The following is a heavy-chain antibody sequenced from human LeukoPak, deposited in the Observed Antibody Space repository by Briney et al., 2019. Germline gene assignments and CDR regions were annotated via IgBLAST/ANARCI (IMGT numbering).Heavy chain of an antibody. CDR2: SIPIFGTA. CDR3: ARIPDSSGYYYGSSVYFDY. CDR1: GGTFSSYA. V-gene: IGHV1-69*13. D-gene: IGHD3-22*01. J-gene: IGHJ4*02. Sequence: ASGKVSCKASGGTFSSYAISWVRQAAGQGLELMGGSIPIFGTANYAQKFQGRVTITADESTSTAYMELSSLRSEDTAVYYCARIPDSSGYYYGSSVYFDYWGQGTLVTVSS.